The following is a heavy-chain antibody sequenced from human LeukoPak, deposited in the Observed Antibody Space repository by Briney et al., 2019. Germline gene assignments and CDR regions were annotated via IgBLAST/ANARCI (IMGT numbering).Heavy chain of an antibody. J-gene: IGHJ4*02. D-gene: IGHD5-18*01. Sequence: SETLSLTCTVCGGSISSGDYYWSWIRQHAGKCLEWIGYIYYSGDTYYNPSLKSRVTISVDTSKNQFSLKLSSVTAADTAVYYCARAPRDTNSWYYFDYWGQGTLVSVSS. V-gene: IGHV4-31*02. CDR2: IYYSGDT. CDR1: GGSISSGDYY. CDR3: ARAPRDTNSWYYFDY.